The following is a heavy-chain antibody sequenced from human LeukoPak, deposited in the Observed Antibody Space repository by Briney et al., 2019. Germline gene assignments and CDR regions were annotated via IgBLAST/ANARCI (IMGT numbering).Heavy chain of an antibody. CDR1: GGSITSHH. D-gene: IGHD3-9*01. Sequence: PSGTLSLTCIVSGGSITSHHWSWIRQPAGKGPAGKGLERIGQVQTNGNTQYNPSIKSRVAMSVDTSKNHFSLELSSVNVADTAVYYCAGRDESTGYSFDYWGQGALVTVSS. J-gene: IGHJ4*02. CDR2: VQTNGNT. CDR3: AGRDESTGYSFDY. V-gene: IGHV4-4*07.